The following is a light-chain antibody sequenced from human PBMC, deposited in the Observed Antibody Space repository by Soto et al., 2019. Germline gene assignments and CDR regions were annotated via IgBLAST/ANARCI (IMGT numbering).Light chain of an antibody. Sequence: QSVLTQPASVSGSLGQSITISCTGTSSDIGGCKFVSWYQQHPGKAPKLMIYEVNNRPSGVSNRFSGSKSGNTASLTISGLQADDEAYYYCSSYTSRSTLEVFGGGTKLTVL. V-gene: IGLV2-14*01. CDR1: SSDIGGCKF. J-gene: IGLJ3*02. CDR2: EVN. CDR3: SSYTSRSTLEV.